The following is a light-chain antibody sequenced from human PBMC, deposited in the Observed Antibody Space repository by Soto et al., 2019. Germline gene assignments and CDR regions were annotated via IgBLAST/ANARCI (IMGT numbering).Light chain of an antibody. J-gene: IGKJ2*01. CDR2: GAS. CDR1: QSVSSSD. Sequence: EIVLTQSPGTLSLSPGERATISCRASQSVSSSDLAWYQQKPGQAPRLLIYGASRRATGIPDRFSGSGSGTDFTLTISRLEPEDFAVYYCQQYGSSPPMYTFGQGTKLEIK. V-gene: IGKV3-20*01. CDR3: QQYGSSPPMYT.